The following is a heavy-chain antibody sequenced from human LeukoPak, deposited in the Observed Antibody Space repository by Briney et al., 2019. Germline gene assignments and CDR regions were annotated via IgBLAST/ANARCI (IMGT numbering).Heavy chain of an antibody. CDR1: GFTFSTYS. D-gene: IGHD2-21*02. J-gene: IGHJ2*01. V-gene: IGHV3-21*01. CDR3: ARAPPYCGGDCSDWYFDL. Sequence: GGSLRLSCAASGFTFSTYSMNWVRHAAGKGLEWVSSISRGSGSIYYADSMKGRFTISRDNAKNSLYLQMNSLRVEDTAVYYCARAPPYCGGDCSDWYFDLWGRGTLVTVSS. CDR2: ISRGSGSI.